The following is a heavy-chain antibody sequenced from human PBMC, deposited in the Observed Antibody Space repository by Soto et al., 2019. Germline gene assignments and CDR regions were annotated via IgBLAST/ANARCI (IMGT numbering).Heavy chain of an antibody. V-gene: IGHV5-51*01. CDR2: IYPGNSDT. D-gene: IGHD3-3*01. Sequence: PGESLKISCKGSGYNFANYWIGWVRQMPGKGLEWMGIIYPGNSDTRYSPSFQGQVTISADTSISTAYLEWSSLKASDTAIYYCFKRFYDDLFKNTFPARGSLDP. J-gene: IGHJ5*02. CDR3: FKRFYDDLFKNTFPARGSLDP. CDR1: GYNFANYW.